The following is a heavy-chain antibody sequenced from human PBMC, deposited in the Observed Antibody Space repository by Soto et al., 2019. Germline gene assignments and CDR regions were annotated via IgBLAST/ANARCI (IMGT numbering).Heavy chain of an antibody. D-gene: IGHD5-18*01. CDR1: GFTFSSYW. CDR3: ARVAQGYSYGYTFDY. Sequence: GGSLRRSCAASGFTFSSYWMSWVRQAPGKGLEWVANIKQDGSEKYYVDSVKGRFTISRDNAKNSLFLQMNSLRAEDTAVYYCARVAQGYSYGYTFDYWGQGTLVTVSS. J-gene: IGHJ4*02. V-gene: IGHV3-7*05. CDR2: IKQDGSEK.